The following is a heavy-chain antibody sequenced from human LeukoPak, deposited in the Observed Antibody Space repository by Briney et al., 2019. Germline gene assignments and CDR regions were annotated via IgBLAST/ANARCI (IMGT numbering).Heavy chain of an antibody. CDR2: INHSGST. V-gene: IGHV4-39*07. D-gene: IGHD4-17*01. Sequence: PSETLSLTCTVSGGSISSSSYYWSWIRQPPGTGLEWIGEINHSGSTNYNPSLKSRVTISVDTSKNQFSLKLSSVTAADTAVYYCARDLGWVTTYKFHFDYWGQGTLVTVSS. CDR3: ARDLGWVTTYKFHFDY. J-gene: IGHJ4*02. CDR1: GGSISSSSYY.